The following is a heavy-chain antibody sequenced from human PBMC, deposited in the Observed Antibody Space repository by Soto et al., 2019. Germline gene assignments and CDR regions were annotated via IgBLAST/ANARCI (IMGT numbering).Heavy chain of an antibody. V-gene: IGHV3-23*01. D-gene: IGHD6-13*01. CDR1: GFTFSSYA. CDR2: ISGGGNDA. Sequence: EVQLLESGGGLVQPGGSLVLSCAASGFTFSSYAMSWVRQAPGKGLEWVSSISGGGNDAYYADSVKGRFTISRDNSRKTMYLQMNSLRADATALHYCARRLFLASTGLEPFEVWRQGTVVTVSS. J-gene: IGHJ4*02. CDR3: ARRLFLASTGLEPFEV.